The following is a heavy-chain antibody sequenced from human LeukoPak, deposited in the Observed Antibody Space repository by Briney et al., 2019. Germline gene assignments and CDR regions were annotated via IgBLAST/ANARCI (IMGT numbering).Heavy chain of an antibody. Sequence: SETLSLTCTVSGGSISSYYWSWIRQPPGRGLEWIGYIYYSGSTNYNPSLKSRVTISVDTSKNQLSLKLSSVTAADTAVYYCARGYYYDSSGYSAFDYWGQGTLVTVSS. CDR3: ARGYYYDSSGYSAFDY. CDR1: GGSISSYY. CDR2: IYYSGST. J-gene: IGHJ4*02. V-gene: IGHV4-59*01. D-gene: IGHD3-22*01.